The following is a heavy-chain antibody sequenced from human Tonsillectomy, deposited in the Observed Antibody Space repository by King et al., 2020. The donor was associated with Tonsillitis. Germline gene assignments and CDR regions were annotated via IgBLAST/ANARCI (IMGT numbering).Heavy chain of an antibody. CDR2: IYPGDSDT. CDR3: ARSNYYGSRGYCVDY. Sequence: EVQLVESGAEVKKPGESLKISCKGSGYSFTSYWIGWVRQMPGKGLEWMGIIYPGDSDTRYSPSFQGQVTISADKSISTAYLQWSSLKASDTAMYYCARSNYYGSRGYCVDYWGQGTLVTVSS. CDR1: GYSFTSYW. J-gene: IGHJ4*02. D-gene: IGHD3-22*01. V-gene: IGHV5-51*03.